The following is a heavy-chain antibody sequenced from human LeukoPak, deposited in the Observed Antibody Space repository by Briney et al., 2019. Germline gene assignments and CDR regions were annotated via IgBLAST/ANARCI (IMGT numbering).Heavy chain of an antibody. Sequence: SGPTLVKPTQTLTLTCTFSGFSLSTSGVGVGWIRQPPGKALEWLALIYWDDDKRYSPSLKSRLTITKDTSKNQVVLTMTNMDPVDTATYYCALLYSSSWSSDFDYWGQGTLVTVSS. CDR2: IYWDDDK. CDR3: ALLYSSSWSSDFDY. CDR1: GFSLSTSGVG. J-gene: IGHJ4*02. V-gene: IGHV2-5*02. D-gene: IGHD6-13*01.